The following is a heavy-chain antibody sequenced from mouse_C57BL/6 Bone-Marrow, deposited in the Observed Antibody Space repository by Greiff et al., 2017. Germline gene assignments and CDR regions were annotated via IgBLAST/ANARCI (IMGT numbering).Heavy chain of an antibody. Sequence: VQLQQPGTELVKPGASVKLSCKASGYTFTSYWMHWVKQRPGQGLEWIGNINPSNGGTNYNEKFKSKATLTVDKSSSTAYMQLSSLTSEDSAVYYCARSLSCSSNYDYAMDYWGQGTSVTVSS. V-gene: IGHV1-53*01. J-gene: IGHJ4*01. D-gene: IGHD2-5*01. CDR2: INPSNGGT. CDR1: GYTFTSYW. CDR3: ARSLSCSSNYDYAMDY.